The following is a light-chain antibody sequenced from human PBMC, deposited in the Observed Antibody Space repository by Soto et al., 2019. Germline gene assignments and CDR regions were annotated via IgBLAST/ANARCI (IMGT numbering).Light chain of an antibody. J-gene: IGKJ1*01. Sequence: EIVMTQSPATLSVSPGERATLSCRASQSVSSNYLAWYQQKPGQAPRLLIYGASNRATGIPDRFSGSGSGTDFTLTISRLEPEDFAVYYCQQYGSSGTFGQGTKGDIK. CDR1: QSVSSNY. V-gene: IGKV3-20*01. CDR2: GAS. CDR3: QQYGSSGT.